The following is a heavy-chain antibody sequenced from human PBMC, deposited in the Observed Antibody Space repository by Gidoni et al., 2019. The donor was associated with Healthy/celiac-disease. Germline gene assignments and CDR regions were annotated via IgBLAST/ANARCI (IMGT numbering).Heavy chain of an antibody. CDR3: ARVSKWELLRNIRYWYFDL. V-gene: IGHV4-39*01. CDR2: IYSSGST. D-gene: IGHD1-26*01. Sequence: QLQLQESGPGLVKPSDTLSLTCTVAAGSLSIRSYYWGWIRQPPGKGLEWIGRIYSSGSTYYNPSLKSRVTISVDTSKNQFSLKLSSVTAADTAVYYCARVSKWELLRNIRYWYFDLWGRDTLVTVSS. CDR1: AGSLSIRSYY. J-gene: IGHJ2*01.